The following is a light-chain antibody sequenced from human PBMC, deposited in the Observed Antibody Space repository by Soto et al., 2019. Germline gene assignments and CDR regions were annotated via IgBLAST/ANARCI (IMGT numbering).Light chain of an antibody. Sequence: EIVLTQSPVTLSLSPGERAILSCRASQSVSTFLAWFQQKPGQPPRLLIYNASNRTTGILARFSGSGSGTDFTLTISSLEPEDFAVYYCQQRGDWPPITFGQGTRLEIK. CDR1: QSVSTF. CDR3: QQRGDWPPIT. CDR2: NAS. V-gene: IGKV3-11*01. J-gene: IGKJ5*01.